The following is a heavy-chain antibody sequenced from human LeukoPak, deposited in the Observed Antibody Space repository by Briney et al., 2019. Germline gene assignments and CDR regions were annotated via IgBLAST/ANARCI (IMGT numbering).Heavy chain of an antibody. D-gene: IGHD6-13*01. CDR1: GGTFSSYA. CDR2: IIPIFGTA. V-gene: IGHV1-69*13. Sequence: GASVKVSCKASGGTFSSYAISWVRQAPGQGLEWMGGIIPIFGTANYAQKFQGRVTITADESTSTAYMELSSLRSEDTAVYYCASGGQQPEYSSSWYSPIDPWGQGTLVTVSS. J-gene: IGHJ5*02. CDR3: ASGGQQPEYSSSWYSPIDP.